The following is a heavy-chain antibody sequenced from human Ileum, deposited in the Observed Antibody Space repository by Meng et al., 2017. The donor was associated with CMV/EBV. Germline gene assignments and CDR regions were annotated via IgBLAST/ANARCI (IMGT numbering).Heavy chain of an antibody. Sequence: GESLKISCAVSGFTFSGYWMHWARQAPGKGLVWVSRINHDGSDTIYADSVKGRFTISRDNAKSTLYLQMNTLRAEDTAVYYCVRENGVSASRGNRFDPWGQGTLVTVSS. CDR3: VRENGVSASRGNRFDP. D-gene: IGHD3-10*01. CDR1: GFTFSGYW. J-gene: IGHJ5*02. CDR2: INHDGSDT. V-gene: IGHV3-74*01.